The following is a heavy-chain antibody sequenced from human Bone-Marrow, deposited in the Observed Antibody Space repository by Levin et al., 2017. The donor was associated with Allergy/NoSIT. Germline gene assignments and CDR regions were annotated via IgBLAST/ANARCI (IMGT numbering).Heavy chain of an antibody. CDR1: GFTVSDSY. D-gene: IGHD3-10*01. Sequence: SGGSLRLSCAASGFTVSDSYMNWVRQAPGKGLEWVAVIYNFGVTYYADSVKDRFTISRDTSKNTLLLQMTSPRAEDTAIYYCARDLSHGSGSYFAFDLWGQGTMVTVSS. CDR3: ARDLSHGSGSYFAFDL. V-gene: IGHV3-66*01. CDR2: IYNFGVT. J-gene: IGHJ3*01.